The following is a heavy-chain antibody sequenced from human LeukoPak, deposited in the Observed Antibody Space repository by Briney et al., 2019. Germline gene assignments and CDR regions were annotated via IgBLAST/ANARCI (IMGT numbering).Heavy chain of an antibody. J-gene: IGHJ4*02. D-gene: IGHD1-20*01. CDR2: ISYDGSSK. V-gene: IGHV3-30*03. Sequence: GGSLRLSCAASGFTFSSYGIHWVRQAPGKGLEWVAVISYDGSSKYYADSVKGRITISRDNAKNSLYLQMNSLRAEDTAVYYCARRRYNWNAIDYWGQGTLVTVSS. CDR1: GFTFSSYG. CDR3: ARRRYNWNAIDY.